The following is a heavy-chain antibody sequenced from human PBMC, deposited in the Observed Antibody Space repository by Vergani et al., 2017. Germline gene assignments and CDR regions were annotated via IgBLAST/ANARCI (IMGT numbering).Heavy chain of an antibody. CDR1: GGSISSYY. V-gene: IGHV4-59*01. CDR3: ARVTVPNQRCYDYRTDFDY. CDR2: IYYSGST. D-gene: IGHD5-12*01. J-gene: IGHJ4*02. Sequence: QVQLQESGPGLVKPSETLSLTCTVSGGSISSYYWRWIRQPPGKGLEWIGYIYYSGSTNYNPSLKSRVTISVDTSKNQFSLKLSSVTAADTAVYYCARVTVPNQRCYDYRTDFDYWGQGTLVTVSS.